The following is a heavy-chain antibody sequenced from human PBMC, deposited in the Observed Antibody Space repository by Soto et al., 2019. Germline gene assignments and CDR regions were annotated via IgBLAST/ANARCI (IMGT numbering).Heavy chain of an antibody. Sequence: ASETLSLTCTVSGGSIGSYYWSWIRQPAGKGLEWIGRIYTSGSTNYNPSLKSRVTMSVDTSKNQFSLKLSSVTAADTAVYYCARACSSSSCYDVFDYWGQGTLVTVSS. D-gene: IGHD2-2*01. V-gene: IGHV4-4*07. CDR1: GGSIGSYY. CDR2: IYTSGST. CDR3: ARACSSSSCYDVFDY. J-gene: IGHJ4*02.